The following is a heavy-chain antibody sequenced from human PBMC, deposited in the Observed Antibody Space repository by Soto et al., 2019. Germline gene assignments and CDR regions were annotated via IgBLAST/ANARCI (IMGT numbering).Heavy chain of an antibody. CDR1: GFTFSSYA. CDR2: ISSSSSYT. CDR3: ARTGYSSSSDAFDI. V-gene: IGHV3-21*01. Sequence: PGGSLRLSCAASGFTFSSYAMSWVRQAPGKGLEWVSAISSSSSYTYYADSVKGRFTISRDNAKNTLYLQMNSLRAEDTAVYYCARTGYSSSSDAFDIWGQGTMVTVSS. J-gene: IGHJ3*02. D-gene: IGHD6-6*01.